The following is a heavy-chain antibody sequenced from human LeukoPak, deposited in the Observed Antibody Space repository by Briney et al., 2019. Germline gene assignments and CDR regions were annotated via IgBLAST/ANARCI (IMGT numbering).Heavy chain of an antibody. CDR3: VRWGSGNYYRYFDY. V-gene: IGHV3-7*01. D-gene: IGHD3-10*01. CDR1: GFTFSSYA. Sequence: PGGSLRLSCAASGFTFSSYAMSWVRQAPGKGLEWVANIKYDGSDKYYVDSVKGRFTISRDNAKNSLYLQMNSLRAEDAAVYYCVRWGSGNYYRYFDYWGQGTQVTVSS. CDR2: IKYDGSDK. J-gene: IGHJ4*02.